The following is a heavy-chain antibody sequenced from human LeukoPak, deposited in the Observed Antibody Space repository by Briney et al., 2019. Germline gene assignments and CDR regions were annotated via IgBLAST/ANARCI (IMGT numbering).Heavy chain of an antibody. D-gene: IGHD6-19*01. Sequence: SETLSLTCAVYGGSFSGYYWSWIRQPPGKGLEWIGEINHSGSTNYNPSLESRVTISVDTSKNQFSLKLSSVTAADTAVYYCAGAVAGTWFDPWGQGTLVTVSS. CDR2: INHSGST. CDR1: GGSFSGYY. CDR3: AGAVAGTWFDP. J-gene: IGHJ5*02. V-gene: IGHV4-34*01.